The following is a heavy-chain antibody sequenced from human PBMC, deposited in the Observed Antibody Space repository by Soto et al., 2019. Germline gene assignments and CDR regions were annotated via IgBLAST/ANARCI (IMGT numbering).Heavy chain of an antibody. D-gene: IGHD3-10*01. CDR2: ISTSGSTI. V-gene: IGHV3-48*03. Sequence: EVQLVESGGGLVQPGGSLRLSCAASGFSFGGHEMNWVRQVPGKGLEWISYISTSGSTIDYADSVKGRFTISRDNAKDSLYLQMNSLRVEDTAVYYCARAAGSVVRGLCGMDVWGQGTTVTVSS. J-gene: IGHJ6*02. CDR1: GFSFGGHE. CDR3: ARAAGSVVRGLCGMDV.